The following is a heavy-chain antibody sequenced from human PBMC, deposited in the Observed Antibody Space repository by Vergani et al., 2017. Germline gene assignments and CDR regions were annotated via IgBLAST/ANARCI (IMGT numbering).Heavy chain of an antibody. CDR3: ARVLGQSIGFWYYYYGMDV. Sequence: EVQLVESGGGLVKPGGSLRLSCAASGFPFSSYSMNWVRQAPGKGLEWVSSISSSSSYIYYADSVKGRFTISRDNAKNSLYLQMNSLRAEDTAVYYCARVLGQSIGFWYYYYGMDVWGQGTTVTVSS. J-gene: IGHJ6*02. D-gene: IGHD2-21*01. CDR1: GFPFSSYS. V-gene: IGHV3-21*01. CDR2: ISSSSSYI.